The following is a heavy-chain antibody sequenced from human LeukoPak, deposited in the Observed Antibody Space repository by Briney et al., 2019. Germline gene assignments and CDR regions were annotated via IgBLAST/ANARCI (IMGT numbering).Heavy chain of an antibody. CDR1: GFTFSSYA. Sequence: GGSLRLSCAASGFTFSSYAMSWVRQAPGKGLEWVSAISGSGSSTYYADSVKGRFTISRDNSKNSLYLQMNTLRAEDAAVYYCAKAWVVPAAEYYFDYWGQGTLVTVSS. CDR3: AKAWVVPAAEYYFDY. CDR2: ISGSGSST. D-gene: IGHD2-2*01. V-gene: IGHV3-23*01. J-gene: IGHJ4*02.